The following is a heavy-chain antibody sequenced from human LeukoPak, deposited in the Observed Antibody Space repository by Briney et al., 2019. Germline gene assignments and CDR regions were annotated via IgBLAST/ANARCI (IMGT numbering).Heavy chain of an antibody. CDR2: TSASGSNT. D-gene: IGHD6-13*01. CDR3: AREAAEHYYYYGMDV. CDR1: GFTFSTYA. V-gene: IGHV3-23*01. J-gene: IGHJ6*02. Sequence: GGSLRLSCAASGFTFSTYAMSWVRQAPGKGLEWVSGTSASGSNTYYADSVRGRFTISRDNSKNTLYLQMNSLRAEDTAVYYCAREAAEHYYYYGMDVWGQGTTVTVSS.